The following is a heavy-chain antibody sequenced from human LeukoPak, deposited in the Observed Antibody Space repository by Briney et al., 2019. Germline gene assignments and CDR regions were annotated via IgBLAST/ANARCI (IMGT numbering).Heavy chain of an antibody. CDR3: ARDSRIAVAAPVGYFDY. CDR2: INAGNGNT. V-gene: IGHV1-3*01. D-gene: IGHD6-19*01. J-gene: IGHJ4*02. CDR1: GYTFTSYA. Sequence: ASVKVSCKASGYTFTSYAMHWVRQAPGQRLEWMGWINAGNGNTKYSRKFQGRVTITRDTSASTAYMELSSLRSEDTAVYYCARDSRIAVAAPVGYFDYWGQGTLVTVSS.